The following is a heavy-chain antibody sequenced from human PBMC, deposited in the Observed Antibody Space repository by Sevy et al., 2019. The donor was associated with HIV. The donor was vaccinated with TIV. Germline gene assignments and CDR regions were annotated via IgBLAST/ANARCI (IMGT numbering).Heavy chain of an antibody. Sequence: GGSLRLSCAASGFTFSDASMSWVRQAPGKGLEWVGRIKSKTGGGTTDYAAPVKGRFTISRDDSKNTLYLQMSSLKTEDTAVYYCTAGGRGYSSLFDYWGQGTLVTVSS. CDR1: GFTFSDAS. CDR3: TAGGRGYSSLFDY. V-gene: IGHV3-15*01. D-gene: IGHD5-18*01. CDR2: IKSKTGGGTT. J-gene: IGHJ4*02.